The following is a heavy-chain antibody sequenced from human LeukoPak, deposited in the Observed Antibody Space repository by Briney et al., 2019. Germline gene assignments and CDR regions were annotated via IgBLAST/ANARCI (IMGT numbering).Heavy chain of an antibody. D-gene: IGHD3-10*01. Sequence: GGSLRLSCAASGWMHWVRQAPGKGLVWVSGINHDGTGTYYADSVKGRFTISRDNAKNSLYLQMNSLRAEDTAVYYCARGTVLLWGQGTLVTVSS. CDR2: INHDGTGT. J-gene: IGHJ4*02. CDR1: GW. CDR3: ARGTVLL. V-gene: IGHV3-74*01.